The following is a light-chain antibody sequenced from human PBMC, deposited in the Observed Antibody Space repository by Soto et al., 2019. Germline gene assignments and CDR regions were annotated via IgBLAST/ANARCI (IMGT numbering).Light chain of an antibody. CDR2: DAY. Sequence: ELVLTQSPATLSFSPGDTATLSSRASQRVRCNFLAWYQHKPGQAPRLLIHDAYSRATGIPDRFSGSGSDRDFTLTISRLEPEDFAVYCCQQYAGSPQTFGQGTKLEIK. CDR1: QRVRCNF. CDR3: QQYAGSPQT. V-gene: IGKV3-20*01. J-gene: IGKJ2*01.